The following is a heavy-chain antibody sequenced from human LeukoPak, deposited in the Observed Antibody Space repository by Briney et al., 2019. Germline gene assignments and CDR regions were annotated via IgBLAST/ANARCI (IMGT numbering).Heavy chain of an antibody. CDR3: ARGVAVAGTDVYYYYGMDV. D-gene: IGHD6-19*01. CDR2: INHSGST. V-gene: IGHV4-34*01. Sequence: SETLSLTCAVYGGSFSGYYWSWIRQPPGKGLEWIGEINHSGSTNYNPSLKSRVTISVDTSKNQFSLKLGSVTAADTAVYYCARGVAVAGTDVYYYYGMDVWGQGTTVTVSS. CDR1: GGSFSGYY. J-gene: IGHJ6*02.